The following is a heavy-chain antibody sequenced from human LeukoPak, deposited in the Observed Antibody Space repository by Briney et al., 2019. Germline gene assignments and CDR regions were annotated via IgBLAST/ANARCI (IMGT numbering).Heavy chain of an antibody. CDR2: INPSGGST. J-gene: IGHJ5*02. Sequence: ASVKVSCTASGYTFTSYYMHWVRQAPGQGLEWMGIINPSGGSTSYAQKFQGRVTMTRDTSTSTVYMELSSLRSEDTAVYYCAREENGDYVLPGKNWFDPWGQGTLVTVSS. V-gene: IGHV1-46*01. CDR1: GYTFTSYY. D-gene: IGHD4-17*01. CDR3: AREENGDYVLPGKNWFDP.